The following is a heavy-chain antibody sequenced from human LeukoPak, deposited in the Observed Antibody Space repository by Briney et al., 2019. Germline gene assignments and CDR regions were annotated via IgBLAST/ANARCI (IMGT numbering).Heavy chain of an antibody. CDR1: GFTFSSYS. Sequence: GGSLRLSCAASGFTFSSYSMNWVRQAPGKGLEWVSSISSSSSYIYYADSVKGRFTISRDNAKNSLYLQMNSLRAEDTAVYYCALQLGRDGCKHHRPFDYWGQGTLVTVSS. J-gene: IGHJ4*02. V-gene: IGHV3-21*01. CDR2: ISSSSSYI. CDR3: ALQLGRDGCKHHRPFDY. D-gene: IGHD5-24*01.